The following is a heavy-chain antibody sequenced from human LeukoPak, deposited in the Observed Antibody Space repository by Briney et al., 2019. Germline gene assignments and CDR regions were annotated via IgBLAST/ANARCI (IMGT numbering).Heavy chain of an antibody. Sequence: PGGSLRLSCAASGFTVSSNYMNWVRQAPGKGLEWVSIIYSGGSTNYADSVKGRFTISRDNSKNTLYLQMNSLRVEGTAVYYCARDFGRGSSPSSLDYDGMDVWGQGTTVTVSS. J-gene: IGHJ6*02. CDR3: ARDFGRGSSPSSLDYDGMDV. D-gene: IGHD1-26*01. CDR1: GFTVSSNY. CDR2: IYSGGST. V-gene: IGHV3-53*01.